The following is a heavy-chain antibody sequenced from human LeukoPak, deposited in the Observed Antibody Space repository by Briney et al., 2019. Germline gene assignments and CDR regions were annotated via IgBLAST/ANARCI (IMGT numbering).Heavy chain of an antibody. CDR3: ARGRDIVVVPAADDAFDI. D-gene: IGHD2-2*01. V-gene: IGHV4-4*07. J-gene: IGHJ3*02. Sequence: PSETLSLTCTVSGGSISSYYWSWIRQPAGKGLEWIGRIYTSGSTNYNPSLKSRVTMSVDTSKNQFSLKLSSVTAADTAVYYCARGRDIVVVPAADDAFDIWGQGTMATVSS. CDR1: GGSISSYY. CDR2: IYTSGST.